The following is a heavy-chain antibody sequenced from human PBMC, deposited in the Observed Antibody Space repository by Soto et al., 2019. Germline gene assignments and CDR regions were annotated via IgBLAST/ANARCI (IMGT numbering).Heavy chain of an antibody. CDR2: ISSSSSTI. J-gene: IGHJ4*02. D-gene: IGHD3-22*01. Sequence: EVQLVESGGGLVQPGGSLRLSCAASGFTFSSYSMNWVRQAPGKGLEWVSYISSSSSTIYYADSVKGRFTISRDNAKNSLYLQMNSLRAEDTAVYYCARDSRDSSGYWRYFDYWGQGTLVTVSS. V-gene: IGHV3-48*01. CDR1: GFTFSSYS. CDR3: ARDSRDSSGYWRYFDY.